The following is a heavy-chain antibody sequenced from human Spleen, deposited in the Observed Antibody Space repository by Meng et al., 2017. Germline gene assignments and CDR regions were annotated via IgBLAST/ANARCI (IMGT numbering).Heavy chain of an antibody. J-gene: IGHJ4*02. CDR2: ISWNSGTI. V-gene: IGHV3-9*03. CDR1: GFSFDDYA. CDR3: AREYSSYFED. Sequence: SLKISCVASGFSFDDYAMHWVRQAPGKGLECVSGISWNSGTIGYADSVKGRFTVSRDNAKNSLYLQMNSLRPEDMAFYYCAREYSSYFEDWGQGTLVTVSS. D-gene: IGHD2/OR15-2a*01.